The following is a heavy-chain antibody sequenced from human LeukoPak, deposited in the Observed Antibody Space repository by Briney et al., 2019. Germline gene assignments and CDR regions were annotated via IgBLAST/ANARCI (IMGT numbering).Heavy chain of an antibody. Sequence: ASVTVSCKASGYTFTSHYMHWVRQAPGQGLEWMGIINPSGGSTSYAQKFQGRVTMTRDTSTSTVYMELSSLRSEDTAVYYCAARYSGSYGVIDYWGQGTLVTVSS. CDR1: GYTFTSHY. CDR2: INPSGGST. V-gene: IGHV1-46*01. D-gene: IGHD1-26*01. CDR3: AARYSGSYGVIDY. J-gene: IGHJ4*02.